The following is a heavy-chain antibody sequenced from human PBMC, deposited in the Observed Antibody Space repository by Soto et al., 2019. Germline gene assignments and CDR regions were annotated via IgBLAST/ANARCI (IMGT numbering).Heavy chain of an antibody. D-gene: IGHD4-4*01. V-gene: IGHV4-4*02. CDR2: IYHSGST. Sequence: SETLSLTCAVSGGSISSSNWWSWVRQPPGKGLEWIGEIYHSGSTNYNPSLKSRVTISVDKSKSQFSLKLSSVTAADTAVYYCARAMTTVTLRFDPWGQGTLVTVSS. CDR3: ARAMTTVTLRFDP. J-gene: IGHJ5*02. CDR1: GGSISSSNW.